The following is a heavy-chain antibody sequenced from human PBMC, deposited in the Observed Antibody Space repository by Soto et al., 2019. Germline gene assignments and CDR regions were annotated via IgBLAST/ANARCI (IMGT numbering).Heavy chain of an antibody. J-gene: IGHJ4*02. Sequence: GGSLRLSCAASGFTFSSYAMSWVRQAPGKGLEWVSAISGSGGSTYYADSVKGRFTISRDNSKNTLYLQMNSLRAEDTAVYYCAKDWRFGDPRPYYFDYWGQGTLVTVSS. V-gene: IGHV3-23*01. D-gene: IGHD3-10*01. CDR3: AKDWRFGDPRPYYFDY. CDR1: GFTFSSYA. CDR2: ISGSGGST.